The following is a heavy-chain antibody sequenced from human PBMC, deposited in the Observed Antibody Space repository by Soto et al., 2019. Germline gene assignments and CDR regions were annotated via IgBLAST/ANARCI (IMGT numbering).Heavy chain of an antibody. D-gene: IGHD4-17*01. CDR3: ARSGLYGDTLHAFDI. CDR1: GYTFTYRY. Sequence: QMQLVQSGAEVKKTGSSVKVSCKASGYTFTYRYLHWVRQAPGQALEWMGWITPFNGNTNYAQKFQDRVTITRDRSMSTAYMELSSLRSEDTAMYYCARSGLYGDTLHAFDIWGQGTMVTVS. J-gene: IGHJ3*02. V-gene: IGHV1-45*02. CDR2: ITPFNGNT.